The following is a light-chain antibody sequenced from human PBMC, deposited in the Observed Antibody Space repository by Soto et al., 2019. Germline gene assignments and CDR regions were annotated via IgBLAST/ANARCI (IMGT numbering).Light chain of an antibody. CDR3: QQSYSVPIT. CDR2: AAF. V-gene: IGKV1-39*01. Sequence: DIQMAQSPSSLSASVDDRVTITCRASQTINIHLNWYQQKSGKAPKFLIHAAFNLQSGVPSRFSGSGSGTEFTLTINSLQPEDFATYYCQQSYSVPITFGQGTRLEIK. CDR1: QTINIH. J-gene: IGKJ5*01.